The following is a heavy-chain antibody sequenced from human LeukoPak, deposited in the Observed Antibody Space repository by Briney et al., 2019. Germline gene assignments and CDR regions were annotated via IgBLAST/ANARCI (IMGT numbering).Heavy chain of an antibody. J-gene: IGHJ6*03. CDR3: ARDPNYGSGSYYIGLDYMDV. D-gene: IGHD3-10*01. CDR2: ISSSGSTI. CDR1: GFTFSDYY. Sequence: GGSLRLSCAASGFTFSDYYMSWIRQAPGKGLEWVSYISSSGSTIYYADSVKGRFTISRDNAKNSLYLQINSLRAEDTAVYYCARDPNYGSGSYYIGLDYMDVWGKGTTVTVSS. V-gene: IGHV3-11*04.